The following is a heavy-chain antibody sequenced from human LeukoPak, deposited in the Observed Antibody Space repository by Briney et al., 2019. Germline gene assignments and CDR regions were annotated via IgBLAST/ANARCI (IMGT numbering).Heavy chain of an antibody. D-gene: IGHD4-23*01. V-gene: IGHV5-51*01. J-gene: IGHJ6*02. Sequence: GESLKISCKGSGYSFTSYWIGWVRQMPGKGLEWMGIIYLADSDTRYSPSFQGQVSISADKSISTAYLQWSSLKASDTAMYYCARLRYGGDSGMDVWGQGTQVTVSS. CDR3: ARLRYGGDSGMDV. CDR1: GYSFTSYW. CDR2: IYLADSDT.